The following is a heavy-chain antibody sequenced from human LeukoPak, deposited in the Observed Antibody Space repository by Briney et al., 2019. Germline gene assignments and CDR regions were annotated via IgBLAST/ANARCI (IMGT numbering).Heavy chain of an antibody. D-gene: IGHD6-13*01. V-gene: IGHV4-4*07. J-gene: IGHJ5*02. CDR1: GGSISNYY. Sequence: SETLSLTCTVSGGSISNYYWSWIRQPAGTGLEWIGRIYTSGSTNYNPSLKSRVTMSVDTSKNQFSLKLSSVTAADTAVYYCARERIAAAGTLIWFDPWGQGTLLTVSS. CDR2: IYTSGST. CDR3: ARERIAAAGTLIWFDP.